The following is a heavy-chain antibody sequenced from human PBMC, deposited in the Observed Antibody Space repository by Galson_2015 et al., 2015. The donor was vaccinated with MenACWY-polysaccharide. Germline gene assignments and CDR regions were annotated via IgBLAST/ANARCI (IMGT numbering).Heavy chain of an antibody. J-gene: IGHJ4*02. D-gene: IGHD5-18*01. Sequence: SETLSLTCGVSGGSFSGSYWSWIRQSPGKGLEWIGEINQSGVANYNPSLKSRATISIETSKNQVSLKVTSLTAADTAVYYCARVRWGYSYGYFNIDQWGQGTLVTVSS. CDR2: INQSGVA. V-gene: IGHV4-34*01. CDR1: GGSFSGSY. CDR3: ARVRWGYSYGYFNIDQ.